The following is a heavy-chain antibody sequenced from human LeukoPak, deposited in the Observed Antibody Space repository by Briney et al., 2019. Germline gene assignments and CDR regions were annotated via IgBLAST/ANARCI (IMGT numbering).Heavy chain of an antibody. D-gene: IGHD4-23*01. CDR2: IYYSGST. Sequence: SETLSLTCTVSGGSISSGDYYWSWIRQPPGKGLEWIGYIYYSGSTYYNPSLKSRVTISVDTSKNQFSLKLSSVIAADTAVYYCARSSRSDYGGNSRAFDIWGQGTMVTVSS. CDR1: GGSISSGDYY. J-gene: IGHJ3*02. CDR3: ARSSRSDYGGNSRAFDI. V-gene: IGHV4-30-4*01.